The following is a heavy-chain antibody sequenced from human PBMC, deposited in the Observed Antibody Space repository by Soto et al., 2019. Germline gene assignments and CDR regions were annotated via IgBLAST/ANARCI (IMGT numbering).Heavy chain of an antibody. D-gene: IGHD2-2*01. CDR3: AKGGDLGYCSSTSCYWY. CDR1: GFTFSSYA. Sequence: GGSLRLSCAASGFTFSSYAMSWVRQAPGKGLEWVSAISGSGGSTYYADSVKGRFTISRDNSKNTLYLQMNSLRAEDTAVYYCAKGGDLGYCSSTSCYWYWGQGTLVTVSS. CDR2: ISGSGGST. J-gene: IGHJ4*02. V-gene: IGHV3-23*01.